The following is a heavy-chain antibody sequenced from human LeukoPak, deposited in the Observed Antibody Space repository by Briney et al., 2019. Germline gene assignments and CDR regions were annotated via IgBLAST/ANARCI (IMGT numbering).Heavy chain of an antibody. D-gene: IGHD3-10*01. V-gene: IGHV3-21*01. CDR2: ISSSSSYI. Sequence: GGSLRLSCAASGFTFSSYRMNWVRQAPGKGLEWVSSISSSSSYIYYADSVKGRFTISRDNAKNSLYLQMNSLRAEDTAVYYCARDRNYYGSGSYNYFDYWGQGTLVTVSS. CDR1: GFTFSSYR. J-gene: IGHJ4*02. CDR3: ARDRNYYGSGSYNYFDY.